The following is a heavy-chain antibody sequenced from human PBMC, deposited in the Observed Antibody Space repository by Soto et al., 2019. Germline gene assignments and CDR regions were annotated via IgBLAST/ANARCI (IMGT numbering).Heavy chain of an antibody. Sequence: GVSLRLSCSASGFTFSSYAMHWVRQAPGKGLEWVAVISYDGSNKYYADSVKGRFTISRDNSKNTLYLQMNSLRAEDTAVYYCARVPYSDFWSGYYTGQAYYYYGMDVWGKGPTVTNSS. J-gene: IGHJ6*04. D-gene: IGHD3-3*01. CDR2: ISYDGSNK. CDR3: ARVPYSDFWSGYYTGQAYYYYGMDV. CDR1: GFTFSSYA. V-gene: IGHV3-30-3*01.